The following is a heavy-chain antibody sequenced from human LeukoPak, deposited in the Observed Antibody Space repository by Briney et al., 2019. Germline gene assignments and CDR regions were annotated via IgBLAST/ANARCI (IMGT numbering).Heavy chain of an antibody. CDR3: ARGLAAEYSGYDIYFDY. D-gene: IGHD5-12*01. CDR1: GGSFSGYY. Sequence: SETLSLTCAVYGGSFSGYYWSWIRQPPGKGLEWIGEINHSGSTNYNPSLKSRVTISVDTSKNQFSLKLSSVTAADTAVYYCARGLAAEYSGYDIYFDYWGRGTLVTVSS. CDR2: INHSGST. V-gene: IGHV4-34*01. J-gene: IGHJ4*02.